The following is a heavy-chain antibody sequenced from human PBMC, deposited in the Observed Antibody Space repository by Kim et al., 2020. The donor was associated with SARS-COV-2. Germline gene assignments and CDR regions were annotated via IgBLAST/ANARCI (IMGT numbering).Heavy chain of an antibody. CDR2: ISGSGGST. CDR3: AKEEGTVTIYHYYGMDV. V-gene: IGHV3-23*01. CDR1: GFTFSSYA. J-gene: IGHJ6*02. Sequence: GGSLRLSCAASGFTFSSYAMSWVRQAPGKGLEWVSAISGSGGSTYYADSVKGRFTISRDNSKNTLYLQMNSLRAEDTAVYYCAKEEGTVTIYHYYGMDVWGQGTTVTGSS. D-gene: IGHD4-17*01.